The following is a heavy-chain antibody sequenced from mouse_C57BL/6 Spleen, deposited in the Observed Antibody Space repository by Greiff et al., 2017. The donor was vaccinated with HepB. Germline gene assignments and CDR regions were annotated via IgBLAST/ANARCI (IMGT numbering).Heavy chain of an antibody. Sequence: DVKLVESGPELVKPGASVKISCKASGYSFTGYYMNWVKQSPEKSLEWIGEINPSTGGTTYNQKFKAKATLTVDKSSSTAYMQLKSLTSEDSAVYYCARTPSITTVVVDYWGQGTTLTVSS. CDR1: GYSFTGYY. CDR2: INPSTGGT. V-gene: IGHV1-42*01. J-gene: IGHJ2*01. CDR3: ARTPSITTVVVDY. D-gene: IGHD1-1*01.